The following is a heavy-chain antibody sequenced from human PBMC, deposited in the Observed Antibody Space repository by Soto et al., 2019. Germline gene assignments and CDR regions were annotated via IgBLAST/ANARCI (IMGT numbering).Heavy chain of an antibody. Sequence: SQTLSLACAVSGDSVSSNSAACNWIRQSPSRGLEWLGRTYYRSKWYNDYAVSLKGRITVNPDTSKNQFSLQLNSLTPEDTAVYCCAREYSGSAFHVWGQGTMVTVSS. V-gene: IGHV6-1*01. CDR2: TYYRSKWYN. J-gene: IGHJ3*01. CDR3: AREYSGSAFHV. CDR1: GDSVSSNSAA. D-gene: IGHD1-26*01.